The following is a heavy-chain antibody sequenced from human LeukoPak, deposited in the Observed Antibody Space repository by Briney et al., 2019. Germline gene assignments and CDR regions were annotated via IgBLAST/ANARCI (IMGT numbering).Heavy chain of an antibody. CDR1: GFTFADDA. CDR3: SRGLTSHGKKYWFDY. V-gene: IGHV3-49*04. D-gene: IGHD2-8*02. Sequence: PGGSLRLSCRGSGFTFADDAINWVRQAPGKGLEWVGLVRSRIYGGASEYAASVKGRFTVSRDDSNDIAYLQMNGLTAEDTGVYYCSRGLTSHGKKYWFDYWSQGTLVTVSS. J-gene: IGHJ4*02. CDR2: VRSRIYGGAS.